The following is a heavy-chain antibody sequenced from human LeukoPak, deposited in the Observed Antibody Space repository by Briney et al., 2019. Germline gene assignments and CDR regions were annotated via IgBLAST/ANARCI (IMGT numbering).Heavy chain of an antibody. Sequence: GGSLRLSCAASGFTYSSYWMHWVRQAPGKGLVWVSRINSDGSSTSYADSVKGRVTISRDNSKNTLYLQMNSLRAEDTAVYFCAKAGGPDSSGYYHYFDYWGQGTLVTVSS. CDR2: INSDGSST. J-gene: IGHJ4*02. D-gene: IGHD3-22*01. CDR1: GFTYSSYW. V-gene: IGHV3-74*01. CDR3: AKAGGPDSSGYYHYFDY.